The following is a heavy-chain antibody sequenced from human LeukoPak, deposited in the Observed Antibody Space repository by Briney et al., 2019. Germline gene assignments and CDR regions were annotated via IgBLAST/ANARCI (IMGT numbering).Heavy chain of an antibody. J-gene: IGHJ4*02. D-gene: IGHD3-22*01. Sequence: GGSLRLSCGASGFIFSSYGMHWVRQAPGKGLVGVAFIGHVGTNKYYADSVKGRFTISGDNSKNTLYLQMNSLRAEDTAVYYCATSKGYSDDYWGQGTLVTVSS. V-gene: IGHV3-30*02. CDR3: ATSKGYSDDY. CDR1: GFIFSSYG. CDR2: IGHVGTNK.